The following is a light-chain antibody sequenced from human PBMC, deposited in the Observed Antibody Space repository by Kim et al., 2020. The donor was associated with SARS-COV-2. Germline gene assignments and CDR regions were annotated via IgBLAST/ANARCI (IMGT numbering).Light chain of an antibody. Sequence: GQSVTIPCTGTSSDVVGYNYVSWYQHHPGKAPKLMIYDVSKRPSGVSNRFSGSKSGNTASLTISGLQAEDAANYYCSSYTSSSTWVFGGGTQLTVL. CDR3: SSYTSSSTWV. J-gene: IGLJ3*02. V-gene: IGLV2-14*03. CDR2: DVS. CDR1: SSDVVGYNY.